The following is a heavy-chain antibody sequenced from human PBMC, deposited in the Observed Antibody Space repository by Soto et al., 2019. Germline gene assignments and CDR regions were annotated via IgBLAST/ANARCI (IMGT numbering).Heavy chain of an antibody. CDR1: GFTA. V-gene: IGHV3-23*01. Sequence: EVQLLESGGGLVQPGGSLRLSCAASGFTAMSWVRQAPGKGLEWVSVISGSGGSTYYADSVKGRFTISRDNSKNTLYLQMNCLRAEDTAVYYCAKLSSGWFGPFDYWGQGTLVTVSS. CDR3: AKLSSGWFGPFDY. D-gene: IGHD6-19*01. CDR2: ISGSGGST. J-gene: IGHJ4*02.